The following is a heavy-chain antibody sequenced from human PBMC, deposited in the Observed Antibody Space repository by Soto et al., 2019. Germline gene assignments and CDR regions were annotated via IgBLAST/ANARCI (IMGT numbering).Heavy chain of an antibody. J-gene: IGHJ6*02. CDR2: INPNTGDT. V-gene: IGHV1-2*02. CDR3: LGGVATTGHYYGFDV. CDR1: GYVFTSYY. Sequence: QVQLVQSGAEVKKPGASVKVSCKASGYVFTSYYLHWARQAPGQALEWMGWINPNTGDTYYARNFESRITLTRDTSTNTASMELGNLRSADTAVYYCLGGVATTGHYYGFDVWGQGTAVNVSS. D-gene: IGHD5-12*01.